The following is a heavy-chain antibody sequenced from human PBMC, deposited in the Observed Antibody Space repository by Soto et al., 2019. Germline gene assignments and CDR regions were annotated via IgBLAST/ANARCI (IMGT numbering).Heavy chain of an antibody. CDR2: ISYDGSIK. Sequence: GGSLRLSCAASGFTFNSYAMHWVRQAPGKGLEWVAIISYDGSIKYYADSVKGRFTISRDNSKNTLYLQMSSLRIEDTAVYYCARRYYDSSGYHSGYYYGMDVWGQGTTVTVSS. D-gene: IGHD3-22*01. CDR3: ARRYYDSSGYHSGYYYGMDV. J-gene: IGHJ6*02. V-gene: IGHV3-30-3*01. CDR1: GFTFNSYA.